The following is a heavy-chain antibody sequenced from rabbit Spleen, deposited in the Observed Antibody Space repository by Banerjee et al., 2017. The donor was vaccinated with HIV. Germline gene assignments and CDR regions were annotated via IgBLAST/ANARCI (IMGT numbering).Heavy chain of an antibody. V-gene: IGHV1S40*01. CDR3: ARGDDGRGTSVDGFNL. CDR1: GFSFSSSYY. D-gene: IGHD8-1*01. CDR2: INIVTGKS. J-gene: IGHJ4*01. Sequence: QSLEESGGDLVKPGASLTLTCTASGFSFSSSYYMCWVRQAPGKGLECIACINIVTGKSVYASWAKGRFTMSRTSSTTVTLQMTSLTAADTATYFCARGDDGRGTSVDGFNLWGPGTLVTVS.